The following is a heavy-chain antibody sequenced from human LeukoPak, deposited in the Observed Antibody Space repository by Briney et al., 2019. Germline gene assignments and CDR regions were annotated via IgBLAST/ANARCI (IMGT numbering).Heavy chain of an antibody. CDR2: IYTSGST. D-gene: IGHD5-18*01. CDR3: ARDVYSYGSDDYYYMDV. CDR1: GGSISGYY. Sequence: KPSETLSLTCTVSGGSISGYYWSWIRQPAGKGLEWIGRIYTSGSTNYNPSLKSRVTMSVDTSKNQFSLKLSSVTAADTAVYYCARDVYSYGSDDYYYMDVWGKGTTVTVSS. J-gene: IGHJ6*03. V-gene: IGHV4-4*07.